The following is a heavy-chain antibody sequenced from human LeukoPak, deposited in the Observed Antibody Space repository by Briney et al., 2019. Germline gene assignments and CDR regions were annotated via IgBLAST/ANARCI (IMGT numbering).Heavy chain of an antibody. Sequence: SETLSLTCTVSGGSIISYYWSWIRQPAGKGLEWIGRIYTSGSTNYNPSLKSRVTMSVDTSKNQSSLKLSSVTAADTAVYYCARDYDILTGYYSSWWFDPWGQGTLVTVSS. CDR2: IYTSGST. CDR3: ARDYDILTGYYSSWWFDP. J-gene: IGHJ5*02. V-gene: IGHV4-4*07. D-gene: IGHD3-9*01. CDR1: GGSIISYY.